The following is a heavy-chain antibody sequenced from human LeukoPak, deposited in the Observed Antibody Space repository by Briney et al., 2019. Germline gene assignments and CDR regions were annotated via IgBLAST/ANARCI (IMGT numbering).Heavy chain of an antibody. CDR2: MSPNSGNT. CDR3: VRTPPDWGADY. V-gene: IGHV1-8*01. CDR1: GYTFTSYD. J-gene: IGHJ4*02. D-gene: IGHD7-27*01. Sequence: ASVKVSCKASGYTFTSYDINWVRQATGQGLEWMGWMSPNSGNTGYAQKFQGRVTMTRNTAISTAYMELSSLRSEDTAVYFCVRTPPDWGADYWGQGTLVTVSS.